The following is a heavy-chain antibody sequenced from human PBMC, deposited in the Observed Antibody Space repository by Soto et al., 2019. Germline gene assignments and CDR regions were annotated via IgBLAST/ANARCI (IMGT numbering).Heavy chain of an antibody. CDR1: GFTFSSYG. J-gene: IGHJ4*02. D-gene: IGHD3-10*01. Sequence: QVQLVESGGGVVQPGRSLRLSCAASGFTFSSYGMHWVRQAPGKGLEWMAVIWYDGSNKYYADSVKGRFTISRDNSKNTLYLQMNSLRAEDTAVYYCARGGGDLGYWGQGTLVTVSS. CDR3: ARGGGDLGY. V-gene: IGHV3-33*01. CDR2: IWYDGSNK.